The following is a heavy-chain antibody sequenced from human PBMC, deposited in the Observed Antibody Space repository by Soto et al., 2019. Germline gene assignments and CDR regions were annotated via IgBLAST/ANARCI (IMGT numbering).Heavy chain of an antibody. CDR1: GGSISSGGYY. CDR2: IYYSGST. D-gene: IGHD3-16*02. J-gene: IGHJ4*02. CDR3: ARVVMITFGGVTVATKFDY. V-gene: IGHV4-31*03. Sequence: SETLSLTCTVSGGSISSGGYYWSWIRQHPGKGLEWIGYIYYSGSTYYNPSLKSRVTISVDTSKNQFSLKLSSVTAADTAVYYCARVVMITFGGVTVATKFDYWGQGTLVTVSS.